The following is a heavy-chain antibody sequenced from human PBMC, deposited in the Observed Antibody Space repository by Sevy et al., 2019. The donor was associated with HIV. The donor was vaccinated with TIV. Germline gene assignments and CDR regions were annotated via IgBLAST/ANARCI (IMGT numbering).Heavy chain of an antibody. J-gene: IGHJ6*02. CDR1: GFTFSSYG. Sequence: GGSLRLSCEASGFTFSSYGMPWVRQAPGKGLEWVAVISYDGSNKYYADSVKGRFTISRDNSKNTLYLQMNSLRAEDTAVYYCAKCVGATSYYGMDVWGQGTTVTVSS. CDR2: ISYDGSNK. V-gene: IGHV3-30*18. CDR3: AKCVGATSYYGMDV. D-gene: IGHD1-26*01.